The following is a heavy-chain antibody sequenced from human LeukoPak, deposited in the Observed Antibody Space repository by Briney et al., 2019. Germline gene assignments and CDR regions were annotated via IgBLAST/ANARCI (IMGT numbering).Heavy chain of an antibody. CDR1: GGSFSGYY. CDR2: INHSGST. V-gene: IGHV4-34*01. J-gene: IGHJ4*02. D-gene: IGHD3-22*01. CDR3: ARVVFDSSSWYFLDY. Sequence: SETLSLTCAVYGGSFSGYYWSWIRQPPGKGLEWIGEINHSGSTNYNPSLKSRVTISVDTSKNQFSLKLSSVTAADTAVYYCARVVFDSSSWYFLDYWGQGTLVTVSS.